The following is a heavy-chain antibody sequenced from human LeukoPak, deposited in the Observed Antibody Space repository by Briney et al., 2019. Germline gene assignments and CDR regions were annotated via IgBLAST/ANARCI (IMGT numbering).Heavy chain of an antibody. D-gene: IGHD3-10*01. CDR3: ARDPASGNYRFDY. J-gene: IGHJ4*02. CDR2: VSVYNGNT. CDR1: GYTFTSSG. Sequence: ASVKVSCKASGYTFTSSGMNWVRQAPGQGLEWMGWVSVYNGNTDYAQNLQGRVTMTTDTSTSTAYMELRSLRSDDTAVYYCARDPASGNYRFDYWGQGFLVTVSS. V-gene: IGHV1-18*01.